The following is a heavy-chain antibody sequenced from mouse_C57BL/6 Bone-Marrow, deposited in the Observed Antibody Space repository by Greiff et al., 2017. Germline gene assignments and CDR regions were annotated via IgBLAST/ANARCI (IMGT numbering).Heavy chain of an antibody. J-gene: IGHJ4*01. CDR3: ARDDYDGYYAMDY. CDR2: ISSGSSTI. Sequence: EVQVVESGGGLVKPGGSLKLSCAASGFTFSAYGMHWVRQAPEKGLEWVAYISSGSSTIYYADTVKGRFTISRDNAKNTLFLQMTSLRSEDTAMYYCARDDYDGYYAMDYWGQGTSVTVSS. V-gene: IGHV5-17*01. D-gene: IGHD2-4*01. CDR1: GFTFSAYG.